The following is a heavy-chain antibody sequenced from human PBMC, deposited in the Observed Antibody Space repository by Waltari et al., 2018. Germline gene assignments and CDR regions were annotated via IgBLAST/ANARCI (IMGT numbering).Heavy chain of an antibody. V-gene: IGHV3-30*02. CDR2: IRYDGSNK. J-gene: IGHJ4*02. D-gene: IGHD2-15*01. CDR1: GFTFSSYG. Sequence: QVQLVESGGGVVQPGGSLRLSCAASGFTFSSYGMHWVRRAPGKGLEWVAFIRYDGSNKYYADSVKGRFTISRDNSKNTLYLQMNSLRAEDTAVYYCAKDLFVVVVVAATPGDYWGQGTLVTVSS. CDR3: AKDLFVVVVVAATPGDY.